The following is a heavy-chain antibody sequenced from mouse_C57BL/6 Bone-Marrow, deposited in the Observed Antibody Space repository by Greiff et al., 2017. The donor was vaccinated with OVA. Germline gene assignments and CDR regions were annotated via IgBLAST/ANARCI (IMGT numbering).Heavy chain of an antibody. CDR2: INPSTGGT. Sequence: DVQLQESGPELVKPGASVKISCKASGYSFTGYYMNWVKQSPEKSLEWIGEINPSTGGTTYNQKFKAKATLTVDKSSSTAYMQLKSLTSEDSAVYYCARYYTNTGFAYWGQGTLVTVSA. V-gene: IGHV1-42*01. CDR1: GYSFTGYY. CDR3: ARYYTNTGFAY. D-gene: IGHD2-5*01. J-gene: IGHJ3*01.